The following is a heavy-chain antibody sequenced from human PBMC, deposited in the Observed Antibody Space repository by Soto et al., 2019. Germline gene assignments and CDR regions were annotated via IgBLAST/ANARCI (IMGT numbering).Heavy chain of an antibody. V-gene: IGHV4-31*03. CDR3: ARASYNWNYGGGYFDY. J-gene: IGHJ4*02. D-gene: IGHD1-7*01. CDR2: IYYSGST. Sequence: SETLSLTCTVSGGSISSGGYYWSWIRQHPGKGLEWIGYIYYSGSTYYNPSLKSRVTISVDTSKNQFSLKLSSVTAADTAVYYCARASYNWNYGGGYFDYWGQGTLVTVSS. CDR1: GGSISSGGYY.